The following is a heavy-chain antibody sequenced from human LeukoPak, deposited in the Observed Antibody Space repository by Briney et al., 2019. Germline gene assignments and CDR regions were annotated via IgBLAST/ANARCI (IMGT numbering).Heavy chain of an antibody. CDR2: ISGSGGTT. J-gene: IGHJ4*02. Sequence: GGSLRLSCAASGFTFSSYGMNWVRQAPGKGLEWVSGISGSGGTTYYADSVKGRFTISRDNSKNSLSLQVSSLRAEDTAVYYCAQTNGSYSDWGQGTLVTVSS. V-gene: IGHV3-23*01. CDR3: AQTNGSYSD. CDR1: GFTFSSYG. D-gene: IGHD2-8*01.